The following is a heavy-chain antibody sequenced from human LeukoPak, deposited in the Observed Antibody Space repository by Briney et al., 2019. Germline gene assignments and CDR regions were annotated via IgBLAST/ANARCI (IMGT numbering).Heavy chain of an antibody. CDR3: ARSSRYSSSSGFGH. J-gene: IGHJ4*01. D-gene: IGHD6-6*01. V-gene: IGHV4-34*01. Sequence: SETLSLTRAVHGGSFSGYLRSRIRQPPGKGLEWIGEINHSGSTNYNPSLKSRVTISVDTSKNQFSLKLSSVTAADTAVYYCARSSRYSSSSGFGHWGHGTLVTVSS. CDR2: INHSGST. CDR1: GGSFSGYL.